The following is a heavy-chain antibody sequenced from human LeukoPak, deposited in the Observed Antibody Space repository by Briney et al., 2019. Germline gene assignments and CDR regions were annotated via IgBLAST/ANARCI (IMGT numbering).Heavy chain of an antibody. CDR1: GYSINSGYH. V-gene: IGHV4-38-2*02. CDR2: IYHSGST. D-gene: IGHD3-22*01. CDR3: ARHYLYDTSGDGTYYFDY. J-gene: IGHJ4*02. Sequence: SETLSLTCIVSGYSINSGYHWGWIRQPPGKGLEWIGSIYHSGSTYYNPSLKSRVTISIDTSKNQFSLKLSSVTAADTAVYYCARHYLYDTSGDGTYYFDYWGQGTLVTVSS.